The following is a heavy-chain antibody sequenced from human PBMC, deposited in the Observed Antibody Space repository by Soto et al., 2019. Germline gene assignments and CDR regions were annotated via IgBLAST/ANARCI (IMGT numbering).Heavy chain of an antibody. CDR2: INHSGST. CDR3: ARTRSSSSARFDP. D-gene: IGHD6-13*01. Sequence: PSETLSLTCAVYGGSFSGYYWSWIRQPPGKGLEWIGEINHSGSTNYNPSLKSRVTISVDTSKNQFSLKLSSVTAADTAVYYCARTRSSSSARFDPWRQGTLVTVSS. J-gene: IGHJ5*02. CDR1: GGSFSGYY. V-gene: IGHV4-34*01.